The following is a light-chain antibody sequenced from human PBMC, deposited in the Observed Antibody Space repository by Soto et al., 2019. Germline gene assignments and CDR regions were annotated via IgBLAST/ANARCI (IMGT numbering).Light chain of an antibody. V-gene: IGLV2-14*03. CDR1: SSDIGSYNY. Sequence: QSALTQPASVSGSPGQSITISCTGTSSDIGSYNYVSWYQQHPGQAPKLIIYDVTNRPSGVSNRFSGSKSGNTASLTISGLHAEDEADYYCSSPRSSSFYVFGTGTKLTVL. J-gene: IGLJ1*01. CDR2: DVT. CDR3: SSPRSSSFYV.